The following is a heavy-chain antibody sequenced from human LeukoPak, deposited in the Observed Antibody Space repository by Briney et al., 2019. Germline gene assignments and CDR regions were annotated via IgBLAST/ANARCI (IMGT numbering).Heavy chain of an antibody. CDR3: ARDIKRSRARWDNLGFDP. J-gene: IGHJ5*02. Sequence: ASVKVSCKASGYTFTSYDINWVRQATGQGLEWMGWMNPNSGNTGYAQKFQSRVTMTTDTSTSTAYMELRSLTSDDTAMYYCARDIKRSRARWDNLGFDPWGQGTLVNVSS. CDR1: GYTFTSYD. D-gene: IGHD1/OR15-1a*01. V-gene: IGHV1-8*02. CDR2: MNPNSGNT.